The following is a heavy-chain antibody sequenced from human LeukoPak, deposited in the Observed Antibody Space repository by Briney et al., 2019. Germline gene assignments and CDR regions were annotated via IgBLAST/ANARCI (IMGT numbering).Heavy chain of an antibody. Sequence: ASVKVSCKASGYTFTGYYMHWVRQAPGQGLEWMGWINPNSGGTNYAQKFQGRVTMTRDASISTAYMELSRLRSDDTAVYYCARGGGYYGSGSYAYWGQGTLVTVSS. J-gene: IGHJ4*02. CDR2: INPNSGGT. D-gene: IGHD3-10*01. V-gene: IGHV1-2*02. CDR3: ARGGGYYGSGSYAY. CDR1: GYTFTGYY.